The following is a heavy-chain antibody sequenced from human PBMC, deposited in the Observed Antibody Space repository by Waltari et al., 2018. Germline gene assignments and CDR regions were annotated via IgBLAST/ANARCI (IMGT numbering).Heavy chain of an antibody. D-gene: IGHD2-15*01. CDR3: ASLGYCSGGSCHDLDY. J-gene: IGHJ4*02. CDR2: INHQGST. CDR1: GGSFSGYY. V-gene: IGHV4-34*01. Sequence: QVQLQQWGAGLLKPSETLSLTCAVYGGSFSGYYWSWIRQPPGKGLEWIGEINHQGSTNYNPSLKSRVTISVDTSKNQFSLKLSSVTAADTAVYYCASLGYCSGGSCHDLDYWGQGTLVTVSS.